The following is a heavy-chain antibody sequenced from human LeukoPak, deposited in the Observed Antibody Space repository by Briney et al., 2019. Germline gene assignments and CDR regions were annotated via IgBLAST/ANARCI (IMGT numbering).Heavy chain of an antibody. CDR1: GFTFSSYG. CDR3: ARVIGAIDPFDY. Sequence: GGSLRLSCAASGFTFSSYGMHWVRQAPGKGLEWVSSIRGDDGTTHYADSVKGRFAISRDNSKNTLSLQMNSLRAEDTAVYYCARVIGAIDPFDYWGQGALVTVSS. CDR2: IRGDDGTT. J-gene: IGHJ4*02. D-gene: IGHD4/OR15-4a*01. V-gene: IGHV3-23*01.